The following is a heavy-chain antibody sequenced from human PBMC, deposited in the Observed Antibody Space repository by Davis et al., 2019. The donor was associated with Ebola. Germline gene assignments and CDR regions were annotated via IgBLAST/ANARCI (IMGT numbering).Heavy chain of an antibody. D-gene: IGHD3-16*01. CDR1: GYTFRGHY. J-gene: IGHJ6*03. Sequence: ASVTVSCKASGYTFRGHYMHWVRQAPGQGLEWMGWINPKSGDTNYAQKFQGRVTVTRDTSINIAYMELRRLTSDDTAVYYCARGPGGWDYYYYMDVWGKGTTVTVSS. CDR2: INPKSGDT. CDR3: ARGPGGWDYYYYMDV. V-gene: IGHV1-2*02.